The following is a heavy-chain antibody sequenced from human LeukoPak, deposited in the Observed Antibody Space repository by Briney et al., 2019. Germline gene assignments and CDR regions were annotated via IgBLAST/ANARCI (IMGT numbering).Heavy chain of an antibody. Sequence: ASVKVSCKASGGTFSSYAISWVRQAPGQGLEWMGRIIPIFGTANYAQKFQGRVTITTDESTSTPYMELSSLRSEDTAVYYCAALMTTVTTLDYWGQGTLVTVSS. CDR1: GGTFSSYA. CDR3: AALMTTVTTLDY. V-gene: IGHV1-69*05. J-gene: IGHJ4*02. CDR2: IIPIFGTA. D-gene: IGHD4-17*01.